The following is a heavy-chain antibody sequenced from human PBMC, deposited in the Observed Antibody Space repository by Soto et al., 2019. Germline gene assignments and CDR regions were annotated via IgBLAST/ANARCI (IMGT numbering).Heavy chain of an antibody. J-gene: IGHJ4*02. CDR2: IYPGDSDT. V-gene: IGHV5-51*01. CDR1: GYSFTSYW. D-gene: IGHD3-3*01. CDR3: ARGGSVLRFLEWLLYMDY. Sequence: PGESLKICCKGSGYSFTSYWIGWVRQMPGKGLEWMGIIYPGDSDTRYSPSFQGQVTISADKSISTAYLQWSSLKASDTAMYYCARGGSVLRFLEWLLYMDYWAQRTLVTVSS.